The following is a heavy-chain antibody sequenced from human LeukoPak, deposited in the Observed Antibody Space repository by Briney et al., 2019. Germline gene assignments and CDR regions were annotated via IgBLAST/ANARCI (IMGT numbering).Heavy chain of an antibody. CDR2: ISSSSTTI. CDR3: ARGPYKDFWSGYSDY. J-gene: IGHJ4*02. V-gene: IGHV3-48*01. D-gene: IGHD3-3*01. Sequence: GGSLRLSCSASGFTFSSYSMNWVRQAPGEGLEWVSYISSSSTTIYYADSVKGRFTISRDNAKNSLYLQMNSLRVADTAVYYCARGPYKDFWSGYSDYWGQGTLVTVSS. CDR1: GFTFSSYS.